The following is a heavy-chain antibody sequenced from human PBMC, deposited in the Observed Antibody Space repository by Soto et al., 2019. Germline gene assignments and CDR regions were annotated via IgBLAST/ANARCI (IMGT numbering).Heavy chain of an antibody. CDR2: ISSSSIYI. CDR1: GFTFSTYS. CDR3: ARTGSLLPFDY. J-gene: IGHJ4*02. D-gene: IGHD3-22*01. Sequence: GSLRLSCAASGFTFSTYSMNWVRQAPGKGLEWVSSISSSSIYIYYADSMEGRFTTSRDNAKNSLFLQLNSLRAEDTAVYYCARTGSLLPFDYWGQGILVTVSS. V-gene: IGHV3-21*01.